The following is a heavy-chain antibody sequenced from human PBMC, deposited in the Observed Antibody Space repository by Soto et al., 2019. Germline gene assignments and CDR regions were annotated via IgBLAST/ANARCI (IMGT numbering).Heavy chain of an antibody. V-gene: IGHV3-73*01. J-gene: IGHJ4*02. Sequence: GSLRLSCATSGVTFSDATIHWVRRASGKGLEWVGRIRSKANSYTTEYAASVKGKFTISRDDTKNTAYLQMNSLKIEDTAVYFCTSFRHAVAGTENFDYWGQGTLVTVSS. CDR1: GVTFSDAT. CDR3: TSFRHAVAGTENFDY. CDR2: IRSKANSYTT. D-gene: IGHD6-19*01.